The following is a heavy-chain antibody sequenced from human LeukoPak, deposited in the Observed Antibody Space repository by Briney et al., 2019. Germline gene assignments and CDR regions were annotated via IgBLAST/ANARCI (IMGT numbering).Heavy chain of an antibody. D-gene: IGHD1-26*01. J-gene: IGHJ4*02. CDR2: ICHSGST. CDR1: GGSISSYY. CDR3: ARRLRPGSYDDY. V-gene: IGHV4-59*01. Sequence: SETLSLTCTFSGGSISSYYWSWIRQPPGKGLEWIGCICHSGSTNYNPSLKSRVTISVDTSKNQFSLKLNSVTAADTAVYYCARRLRPGSYDDYWGQGTLVTVSS.